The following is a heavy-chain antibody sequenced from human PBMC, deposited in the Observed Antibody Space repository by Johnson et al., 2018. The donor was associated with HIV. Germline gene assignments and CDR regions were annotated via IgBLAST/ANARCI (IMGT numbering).Heavy chain of an antibody. Sequence: VQLVESGGGVVRPGGSLRLSCAASGFTFDDYGMSWVRQGPGKGLEWVSGINWNGGSTGYADSVKGRFTISRDNAKNSLYLQMNSLKTEDTAVYYCTTDPMAAAGHEAFDVWGQGTVVTVSS. J-gene: IGHJ3*01. V-gene: IGHV3-20*04. CDR3: TTDPMAAAGHEAFDV. CDR1: GFTFDDYG. CDR2: INWNGGST. D-gene: IGHD6-13*01.